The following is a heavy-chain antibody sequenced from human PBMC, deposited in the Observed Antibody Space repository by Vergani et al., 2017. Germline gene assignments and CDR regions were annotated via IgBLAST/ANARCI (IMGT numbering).Heavy chain of an antibody. CDR2: IFYSGTT. CDR1: GDSISSNNC. D-gene: IGHD6-25*01. Sequence: QVQLQESGPGLVKPPGTLSLTCAVSGDSISSNNCWTWIRQRPGKGLEWIGYIFYSGTTYDNPSLRSRLTIAVDTYQNQFSLKLRSVTAADTAVYYCARVDTQVPATSHFYYMDVWGKGTTVVVSS. V-gene: IGHV4-31*11. J-gene: IGHJ6*03. CDR3: ARVDTQVPATSHFYYMDV.